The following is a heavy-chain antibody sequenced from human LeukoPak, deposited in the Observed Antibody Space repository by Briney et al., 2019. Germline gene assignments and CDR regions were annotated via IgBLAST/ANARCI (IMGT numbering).Heavy chain of an antibody. CDR2: INPNSGGT. V-gene: IGHV1-2*02. CDR3: AREGPYGSGSNYYYYYYMDV. J-gene: IGHJ6*03. D-gene: IGHD3-10*01. CDR1: GYTFTGYY. Sequence: GASVKVSCKASGYTFTGYYMHWVRQAPGQGLEWMGWINPNSGGTNYAQKFQGRVTMTRDTSISTAYMELSRLRSDDTAVYYCAREGPYGSGSNYYYYYYMDVWGKGTTVTISS.